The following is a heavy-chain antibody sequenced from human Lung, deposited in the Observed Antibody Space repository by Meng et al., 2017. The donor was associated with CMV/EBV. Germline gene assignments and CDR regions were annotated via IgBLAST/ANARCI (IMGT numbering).Heavy chain of an antibody. Sequence: QVQLQESGPGLVKPSQTLSLTCTVSGGSISSGSYFWSWIRQPAGKGLEWIGRIYSNGNINYNPSLKSRVTISLDTSKNQFSLKLSSVTAADTAVYYCARVGSRDDYTMEDYFDYWGQGTLVTVSS. V-gene: IGHV4-61*02. J-gene: IGHJ4*02. CDR2: IYSNGNI. D-gene: IGHD5-24*01. CDR1: GGSISSGSYF. CDR3: ARVGSRDDYTMEDYFDY.